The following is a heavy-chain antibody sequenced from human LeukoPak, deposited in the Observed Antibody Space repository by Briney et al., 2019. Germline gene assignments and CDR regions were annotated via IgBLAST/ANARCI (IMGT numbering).Heavy chain of an antibody. Sequence: ASVKVSCKASGGTFNSYAISWVRQAPGQGLEWMGGIIPIFGTANYAQKFQGRVTITADESTSTAYMELSSLRSEDTAVYYCARENGGYTVNLDYWGQGTLVTVSS. D-gene: IGHD5-12*01. CDR3: ARENGGYTVNLDY. J-gene: IGHJ4*02. CDR1: GGTFNSYA. V-gene: IGHV1-69*13. CDR2: IIPIFGTA.